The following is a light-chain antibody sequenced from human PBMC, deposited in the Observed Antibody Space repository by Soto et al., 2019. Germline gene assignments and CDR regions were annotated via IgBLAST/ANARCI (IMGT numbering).Light chain of an antibody. V-gene: IGKV3-20*01. CDR3: QQYGSSLFT. CDR1: QSVSSSY. Sequence: EIVLTQSPGTLSLSPGERATLSCRASQSVSSSYLAWYQQKPGQAPSLLTYGASSRATGIPDRFSGSGSGTDFTLTISRLEPEDFAVYYCQQYGSSLFTFGPGTKVDIK. J-gene: IGKJ3*01. CDR2: GAS.